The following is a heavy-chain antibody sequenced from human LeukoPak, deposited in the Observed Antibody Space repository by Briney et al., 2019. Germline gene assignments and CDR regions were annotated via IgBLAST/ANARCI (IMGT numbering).Heavy chain of an antibody. V-gene: IGHV1-58*01. Sequence: VASVKVSCKASEFTFTSSSVQWARQARGQPLEWIGWIVVGSGNTHYAQKFQGKVTFTRDMSTNTAYMELSSLRSEDTAVYYCAADVGYAWGQGTLVTVSS. D-gene: IGHD5-18*01. CDR2: IVVGSGNT. CDR3: AADVGYA. J-gene: IGHJ5*02. CDR1: EFTFTSSS.